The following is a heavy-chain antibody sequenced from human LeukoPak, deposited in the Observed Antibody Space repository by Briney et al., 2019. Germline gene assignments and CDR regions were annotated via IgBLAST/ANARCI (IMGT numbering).Heavy chain of an antibody. CDR2: ISYDGSNK. D-gene: IGHD2-15*01. Sequence: GRSLRLSCAASGFTFSSYAMHWVRQAPGKGLEWVAVISYDGSNKYYADSVKGRFTISRDNSKNTLYLQMNSLRAEDTAVYYCARDRKPPHEYCSGGSCPDAFDIWGQGTMVTVSS. CDR1: GFTFSSYA. J-gene: IGHJ3*02. CDR3: ARDRKPPHEYCSGGSCPDAFDI. V-gene: IGHV3-30-3*01.